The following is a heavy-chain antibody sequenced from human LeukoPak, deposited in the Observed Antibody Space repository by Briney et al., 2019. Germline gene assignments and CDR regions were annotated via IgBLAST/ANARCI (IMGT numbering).Heavy chain of an antibody. CDR2: ITPIFGIA. CDR3: AREGYYDSSGYYPPAYYFDY. Sequence: SVKVSCKASGGTFSSYAISWVRQAPGQGLEWMGRITPIFGIANYAQKFQGRVTITADKSTSTAYMELSSLRSEDTAVYYCAREGYYDSSGYYPPAYYFDYWGQGTLVTVSS. CDR1: GGTFSSYA. D-gene: IGHD3-22*01. V-gene: IGHV1-69*04. J-gene: IGHJ4*02.